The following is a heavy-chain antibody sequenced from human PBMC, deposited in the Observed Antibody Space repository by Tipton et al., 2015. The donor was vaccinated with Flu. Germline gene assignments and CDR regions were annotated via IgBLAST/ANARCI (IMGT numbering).Heavy chain of an antibody. D-gene: IGHD5-12*01. CDR1: GYTFTGYF. CDR2: INPNSGGT. V-gene: IGHV1-2*02. CDR3: ARDRGYSGYSWGY. J-gene: IGHJ4*02. Sequence: QLVQSGAEVKKPGASVKVSCKASGYTFTGYFMHWVRQAPGQGLEWMGWINPNSGGTNYAQKFQGRVTMTRDTSISTAYMELSRLRSDDTAVYYCARDRGYSGYSWGYWGQGTLVSVSS.